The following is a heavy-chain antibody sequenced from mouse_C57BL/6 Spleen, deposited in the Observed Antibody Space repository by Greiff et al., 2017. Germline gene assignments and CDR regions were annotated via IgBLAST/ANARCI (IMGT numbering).Heavy chain of an antibody. V-gene: IGHV1-69*01. J-gene: IGHJ3*01. CDR3: ARKEDGYDDGGFAY. CDR1: GYTFTSYW. Sequence: QVQLQQPGAELVMPGASVKLSCKASGYTFTSYWMHWVKQRPGQGLEWIGEIDPSDSYTNYNQKFKGKSTLTVDKSSGTAYMQLSSLTSEDSAVYYCARKEDGYDDGGFAYWGQGTLVTVSA. CDR2: IDPSDSYT. D-gene: IGHD2-2*01.